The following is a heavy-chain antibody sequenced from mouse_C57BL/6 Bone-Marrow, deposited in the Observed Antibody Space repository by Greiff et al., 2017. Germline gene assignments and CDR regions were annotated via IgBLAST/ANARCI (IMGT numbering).Heavy chain of an antibody. CDR3: ASGPPTAQATYFAMDY. J-gene: IGHJ4*01. Sequence: EVQLQQSGAELVRPGSSVKMSCKTSGYTFTSYGINWVKQRPGPGLEWIGYIYIGNGYTEYTETFKGKATLTSDPSSSTAYMQLSRLTSEDSAIYFCASGPPTAQATYFAMDYWGQGTTVTVSS. D-gene: IGHD3-2*02. CDR1: GYTFTSYG. V-gene: IGHV1-58*01. CDR2: IYIGNGYT.